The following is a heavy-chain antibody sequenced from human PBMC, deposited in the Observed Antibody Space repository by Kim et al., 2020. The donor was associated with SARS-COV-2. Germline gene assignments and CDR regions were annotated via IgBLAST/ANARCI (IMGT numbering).Heavy chain of an antibody. V-gene: IGHV4-30-4*01. CDR3: ARGGRYDFWSGSQTSNWFDP. D-gene: IGHD3-3*01. CDR2: IYYSGST. CDR1: GGSISSGDYY. J-gene: IGHJ5*02. Sequence: SETLSLTCTVSGGSISSGDYYWSWIRQPPGKGLEWIGYIYYSGSTYYNPSLKSRVTISVDTSKNQFSLKLSSVTAADTVVYYCARGGRYDFWSGSQTSNWFDPGGQGTLVTVSS.